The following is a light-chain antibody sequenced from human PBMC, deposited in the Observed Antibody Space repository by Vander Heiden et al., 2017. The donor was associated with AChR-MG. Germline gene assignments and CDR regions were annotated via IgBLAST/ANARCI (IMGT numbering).Light chain of an antibody. CDR1: SSNVGSNY. Sequence: QSVLTQPPSASGTPGQRVTISCSGGSSNVGSNYVFWYQQFPGTAPKLLIYRNDQRPSGVPDRFSGSKSGTSASLAISGLRAEDEADYYCAVWDDTLDGRVFGGGTKLTVL. J-gene: IGLJ2*01. V-gene: IGLV1-47*01. CDR2: RND. CDR3: AVWDDTLDGRV.